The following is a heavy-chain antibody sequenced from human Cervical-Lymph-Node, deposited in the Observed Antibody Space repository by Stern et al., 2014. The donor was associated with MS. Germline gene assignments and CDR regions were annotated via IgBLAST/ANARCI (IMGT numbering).Heavy chain of an antibody. CDR2: IVVGSGNT. V-gene: IGHV1-58*01. CDR3: AADYDSSGGFDY. D-gene: IGHD3-22*01. Sequence: QLVQSGPEVKKPGTSVKVSCKASGFTFTSSAVQWVRQARGQPLEWIGWIVVGSGNTNYAQKFQERVTITRDMSTSTAYMELSSLRSEDTAVYYCAADYDSSGGFDYWGQGTLVTVSS. J-gene: IGHJ4*02. CDR1: GFTFTSSA.